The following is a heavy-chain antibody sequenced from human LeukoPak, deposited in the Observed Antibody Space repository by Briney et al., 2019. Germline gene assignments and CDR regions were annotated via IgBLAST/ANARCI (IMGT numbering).Heavy chain of an antibody. CDR1: GYTFTGYY. V-gene: IGHV1-2*02. D-gene: IGHD3-22*01. CDR2: INPNSGGT. J-gene: IGHJ4*02. CDR3: ARENYDSSGYPYDY. Sequence: ASVKVSCKASGYTFTGYYMHWVRQAPGQGLEWMGWINPNSGGTNYAQKFQGRVTMTRDTSISTAYMELSRLRSDDTAAYYCARENYDSSGYPYDYWGQGTLVTVSS.